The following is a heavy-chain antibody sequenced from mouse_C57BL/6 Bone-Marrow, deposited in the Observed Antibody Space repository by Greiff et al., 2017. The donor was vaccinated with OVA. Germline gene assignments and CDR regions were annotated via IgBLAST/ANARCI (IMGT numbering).Heavy chain of an antibody. J-gene: IGHJ4*01. CDR2: IWSGGST. D-gene: IGHD2-4*01. CDR3: ARNKRGLRRGYAMDY. Sequence: VKLMESGPGLVQPSQSLSITCTVSGFSLTSYGVHWVRQSPGKGLEWLGVIWSGGSTDYNAAFISRLSISKDNSKSQVFFKMNSLQADDTAIYYCARNKRGLRRGYAMDYWGQGTSVTVSS. CDR1: GFSLTSYG. V-gene: IGHV2-2*01.